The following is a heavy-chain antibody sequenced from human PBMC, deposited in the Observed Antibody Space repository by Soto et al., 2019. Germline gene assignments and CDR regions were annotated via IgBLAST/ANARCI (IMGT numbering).Heavy chain of an antibody. CDR2: ISGSGGST. J-gene: IGHJ5*02. V-gene: IGHV3-23*01. D-gene: IGHD6-6*01. CDR1: GFTFSSYA. Sequence: GESLKISCAASGFTFSSYAMSWVRQAPGKGLEWVSAISGSGGSTYYADSVKGRFTISRDNSKNTLYLQMNSLRAEDTAVYYCAKISSIAARPPLYNWFDPWGQGTLVTVSS. CDR3: AKISSIAARPPLYNWFDP.